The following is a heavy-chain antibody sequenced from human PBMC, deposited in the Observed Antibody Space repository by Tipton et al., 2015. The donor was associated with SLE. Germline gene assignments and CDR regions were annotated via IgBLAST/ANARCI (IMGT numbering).Heavy chain of an antibody. CDR3: ARERAVAGRRYFDL. J-gene: IGHJ2*01. D-gene: IGHD6-19*01. Sequence: SLRLSCAASGFTFSSYWMSWVRQAPGKGLEWVANIKQDGSEKYYVDSVKGRFTISRDNAKNSLYLQMNSLRDEDTAVYYCARERAVAGRRYFDLWGRGTLVTVSS. V-gene: IGHV3-7*01. CDR1: GFTFSSYW. CDR2: IKQDGSEK.